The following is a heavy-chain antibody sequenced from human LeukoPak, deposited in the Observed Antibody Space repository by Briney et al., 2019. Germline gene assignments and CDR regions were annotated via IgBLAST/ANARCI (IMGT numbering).Heavy chain of an antibody. CDR3: ARDDYYDSSGYYNSIDY. Sequence: QPGRSLRLSCAASGFTFSSYGMHWVRQAPGKRLEWVAVIWYDGSNKYYADSVKGRFTISRDNSKNTLYLQMNSLRAEDTAVYYCARDDYYDSSGYYNSIDYWGQGTLVTVSS. D-gene: IGHD3-22*01. V-gene: IGHV3-33*01. CDR2: IWYDGSNK. CDR1: GFTFSSYG. J-gene: IGHJ4*02.